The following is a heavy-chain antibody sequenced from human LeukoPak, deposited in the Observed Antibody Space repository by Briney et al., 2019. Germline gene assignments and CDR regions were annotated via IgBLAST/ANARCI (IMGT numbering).Heavy chain of an antibody. V-gene: IGHV1-18*01. D-gene: IGHD2-8*02. CDR3: ARDQHNRDTGGFLAWGPKTPRAPDHWFDP. CDR1: GYTFRNYG. Sequence: GASVKVSCKASGYTFRNYGISWVRQAPGQGLEWMGGTNTDSGNTNYAQKFQGRVNMTRDTSTSTAFMELRSLRSDDTALYFCARDQHNRDTGGFLAWGPKTPRAPDHWFDPWGQGTLVTVSS. CDR2: TNTDSGNT. J-gene: IGHJ5*02.